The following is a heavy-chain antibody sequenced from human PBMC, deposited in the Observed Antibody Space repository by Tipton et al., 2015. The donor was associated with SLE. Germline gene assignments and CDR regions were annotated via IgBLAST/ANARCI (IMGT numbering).Heavy chain of an antibody. CDR2: SNHSGST. CDR1: GGSFSGYY. J-gene: IGHJ6*03. Sequence: TLSLTCAVYGGSFSGYYWSWIRKPPGKGPEWIGESNHSGSTNYNTSLKSRVTISVDTSKNQFSMKLSSVTAADTAVYYCARGLRQLAHYYYYYMDVWGKGTTVTVSS. CDR3: ARGLRQLAHYYYYYMDV. V-gene: IGHV4-34*01. D-gene: IGHD6-13*01.